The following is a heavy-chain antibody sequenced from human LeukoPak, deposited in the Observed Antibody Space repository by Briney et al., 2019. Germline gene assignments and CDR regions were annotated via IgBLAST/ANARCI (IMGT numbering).Heavy chain of an antibody. CDR2: MSSSSSYI. CDR1: GFTFSSYS. V-gene: IGHV3-21*01. CDR3: ARSTSNTLDY. D-gene: IGHD5/OR15-5a*01. Sequence: PGGSLRLSCAASGFTFSSYSMNWVRQAPGKGLEWVSSMSSSSSYIYYADSVKGRFTISRDNAKNSLYLQMNSLRAEDTAVYYCARSTSNTLDYWGQGTLVTVSS. J-gene: IGHJ4*02.